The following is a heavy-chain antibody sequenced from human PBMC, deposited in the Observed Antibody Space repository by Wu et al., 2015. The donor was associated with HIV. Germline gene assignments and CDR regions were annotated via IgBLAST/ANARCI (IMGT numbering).Heavy chain of an antibody. D-gene: IGHD1-26*01. CDR2: MNPNSGNT. Sequence: QVQLVQSGAEVKKPGASVKVSCKATGYTFTNYDISWVRQATGQGLEWMGWMNPNSGNTGYAQNFQGRVTMTANTSISTVYMELRSLRSEDTAVYYCARNGGSFIISDYYYYMDVWGKGTTVTVSS. V-gene: IGHV1-8*01. CDR1: GYTFTNYD. CDR3: ARNGGSFIISDYYYYMDV. J-gene: IGHJ6*03.